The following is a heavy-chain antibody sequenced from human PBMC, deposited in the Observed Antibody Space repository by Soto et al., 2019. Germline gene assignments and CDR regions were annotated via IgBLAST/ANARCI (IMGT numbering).Heavy chain of an antibody. CDR3: ARHLNYGGNVYFDS. J-gene: IGHJ4*02. CDR1: VGSINSYTNY. CDR2: IYYSGTT. D-gene: IGHD4-17*01. Sequence: TLSLTCSVSVGSINSYTNYWSWIRQTPSRGLEWIGYIYYSGTTYYNPSLKSRVTISIDTSKNQFSLSLTSVVAADTAVYYCARHLNYGGNVYFDSWGQGHLVTVSS. V-gene: IGHV4-30-4*01.